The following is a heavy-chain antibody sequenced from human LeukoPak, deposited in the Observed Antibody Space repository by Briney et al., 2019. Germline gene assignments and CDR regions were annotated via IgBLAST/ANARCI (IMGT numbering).Heavy chain of an antibody. CDR2: INPHSGDT. CDR3: ARDLIWGSSTSCDS. Sequence: ASVKVSCKASGYTFAGYFIHWVRQAPGQGLEWVGWINPHSGDTRLAQKFQGRVTMTRDTSISTAYMELSRLRSDDTAVYYCARDLIWGSSTSCDSWGQGSLITVYS. D-gene: IGHD2-2*01. V-gene: IGHV1-2*02. CDR1: GYTFAGYF. J-gene: IGHJ4*02.